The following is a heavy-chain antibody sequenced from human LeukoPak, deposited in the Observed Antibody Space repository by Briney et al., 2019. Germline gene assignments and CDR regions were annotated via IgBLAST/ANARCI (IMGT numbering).Heavy chain of an antibody. J-gene: IGHJ4*02. CDR3: ARRYYYDSSGYYYDGAYSDY. Sequence: PSETLSLTCTVSGGSISSYYWSWIRQPPGKGLEWIGYIYYSGSTNYNPSLKSRVTISVDTSKNQFSLKLSSVTAADTAVYYCARRYYYDSSGYYYDGAYSDYWGQGTLVTVSS. D-gene: IGHD3-22*01. CDR1: GGSISSYY. V-gene: IGHV4-59*08. CDR2: IYYSGST.